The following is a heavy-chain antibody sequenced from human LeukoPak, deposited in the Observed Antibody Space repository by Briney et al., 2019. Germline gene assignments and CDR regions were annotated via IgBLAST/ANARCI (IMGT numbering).Heavy chain of an antibody. D-gene: IGHD3-3*01. J-gene: IGHJ1*01. V-gene: IGHV4-34*01. CDR2: INHSGST. CDR3: ASGQYFDLWSGYYVD. CDR1: GGSFSGHY. Sequence: SETLSLTCAVYGGSFSGHYWSWIRQPPGKGLEWIGEINHSGSTNYNPSLESRVTISVDTSKNHFSLKLSSVTAADTAVYYCASGQYFDLWSGYYVDWGQGTLVTVSA.